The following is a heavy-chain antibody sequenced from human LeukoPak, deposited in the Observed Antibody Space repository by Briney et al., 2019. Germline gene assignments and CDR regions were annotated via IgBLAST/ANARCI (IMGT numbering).Heavy chain of an antibody. CDR3: ARVGDYGDGDY. V-gene: IGHV4-34*01. Sequence: PSETLSLTCAVYGGSFSGYYWNGIRQPPGKGLEWIGEINHSGSTNYNPSLKSRVTISVDTSKNQFSLKLSSVTAADTAVYYCARVGDYGDGDYWGQGTLVTVSS. CDR2: INHSGST. J-gene: IGHJ4*02. CDR1: GGSFSGYY. D-gene: IGHD4-17*01.